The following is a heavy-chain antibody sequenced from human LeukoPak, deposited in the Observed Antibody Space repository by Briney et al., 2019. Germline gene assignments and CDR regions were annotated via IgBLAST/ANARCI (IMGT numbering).Heavy chain of an antibody. V-gene: IGHV4-38-2*02. CDR2: IYHSGST. CDR1: GYSISSGYY. D-gene: IGHD4-17*01. J-gene: IGHJ4*02. Sequence: SETLSLTCTVSGYSISSGYYWGCIRQPPGEGLVWIGSIYHSGSTNYNPSRKSRVTISVDTSKNQFSLRLGSVTAADTAVYYCARLPTVTFFDYWGQGTLVTVSS. CDR3: ARLPTVTFFDY.